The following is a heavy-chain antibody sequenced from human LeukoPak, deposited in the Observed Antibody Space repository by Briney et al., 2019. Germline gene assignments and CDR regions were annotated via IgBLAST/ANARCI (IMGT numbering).Heavy chain of an antibody. CDR2: INPSGGST. CDR3: ARCHGDSYYYYGMDV. V-gene: IGHV1-46*01. D-gene: IGHD4-17*01. CDR1: GYTFTSYY. J-gene: IGHJ6*02. Sequence: GASVKVSCKASGYTFTSYYMHWVRQAPRQGLEWMGIINPSGGSTSYAQKFQGRVTMTRDTSTSTVYMELSSLRSEDTAVYYCARCHGDSYYYYGMDVWGQGTTVTVSS.